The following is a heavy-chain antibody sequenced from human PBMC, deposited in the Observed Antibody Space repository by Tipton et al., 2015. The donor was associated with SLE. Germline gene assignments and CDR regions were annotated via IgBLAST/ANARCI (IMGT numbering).Heavy chain of an antibody. V-gene: IGHV4-61*09. CDR3: AKFEKTTYFDLDA. CDR2: IYTSGGT. J-gene: IGHJ5*02. Sequence: TLSLTCTVSGGSISCGPYYWSWLRQPAGEGLEWIGHIYTSGGTNYNPSLKSRVTISLEKSKNQFSLKVTSVTAADTAVYYSAKFEKTTYFDLDAWGQGTLASVSS. D-gene: IGHD1/OR15-1a*01. CDR1: GGSISCGPYY.